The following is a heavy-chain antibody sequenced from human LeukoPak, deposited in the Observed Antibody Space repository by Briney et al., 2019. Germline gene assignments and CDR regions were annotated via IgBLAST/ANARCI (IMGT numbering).Heavy chain of an antibody. D-gene: IGHD2-15*01. V-gene: IGHV4-4*02. CDR3: ASSGHTPPGAFDI. CDR1: GGSISSSNC. CDR2: IYHSGSI. J-gene: IGHJ3*02. Sequence: SGTLSLTCAVSGGSISSSNCWSWVRQPPGKGLEWIGEIYHSGSINYNPSLESRVTISVDKSKNQFSLNLSSVTAADTAMYYCASSGHTPPGAFDIWGQGTMVTVSS.